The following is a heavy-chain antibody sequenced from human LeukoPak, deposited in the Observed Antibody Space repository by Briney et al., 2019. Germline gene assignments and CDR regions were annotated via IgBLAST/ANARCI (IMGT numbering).Heavy chain of an antibody. CDR3: ARGEAYYDILTGYHVDY. CDR1: GLTFSSFA. J-gene: IGHJ4*02. CDR2: ISYDGSNK. Sequence: GGSLKLSLPASGLTFSSFARHWFRRAPAKGRDGLAVISYDGSNKYYADSVKGRFTISRDNSKNTLYLQMNSLRAEDTAVYYCARGEAYYDILTGYHVDYWGQGTLVTVSS. D-gene: IGHD3-9*01. V-gene: IGHV3-30-3*01.